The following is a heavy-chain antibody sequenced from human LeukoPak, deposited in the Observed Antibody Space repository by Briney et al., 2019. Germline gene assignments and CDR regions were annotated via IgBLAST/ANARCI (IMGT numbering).Heavy chain of an antibody. CDR3: ARGRARDSSGYPNY. D-gene: IGHD3-22*01. CDR2: IYYSGST. J-gene: IGHJ4*02. Sequence: PSETLSLTCTVSGGSISSYYWSWMRQPPGKGLEWIGYIYYSGSTNYNPSLKSRVTISVDTSKNQFSLKLSSVTAADTAVYYCARGRARDSSGYPNYWGQGTQVTVSS. V-gene: IGHV4-59*01. CDR1: GGSISSYY.